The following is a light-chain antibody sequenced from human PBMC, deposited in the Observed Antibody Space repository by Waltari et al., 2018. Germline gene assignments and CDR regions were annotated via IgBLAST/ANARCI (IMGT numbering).Light chain of an antibody. CDR3: EAWDDSLNGQV. CDR2: DNN. J-gene: IGLJ3*02. CDR1: NSNSGSNT. Sequence: HSVMTQPPSASGTPGQRVTISCSGSNSNSGSNTVNWYQQLPGAAPKLLIYDNNHRPSGVPDRFSGSKSGTSASLAISGLQSEDEADYYCEAWDDSLNGQVFGGGTKLTVL. V-gene: IGLV1-44*01.